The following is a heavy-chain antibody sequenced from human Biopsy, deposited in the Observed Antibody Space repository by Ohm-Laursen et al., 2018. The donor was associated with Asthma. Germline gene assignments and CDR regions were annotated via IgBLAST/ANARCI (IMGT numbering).Heavy chain of an antibody. J-gene: IGHJ4*02. CDR3: ARKAGSCISRTCYSLDF. CDR2: INSVFGTT. Sequence: SVKASCKSLGGTFNTYVIGWVRQAPGQGLEWMGGINSVFGTTTYPQKFQDRVTIAADDSTSTVYMELSSLRSEDTAVYYCARKAGSCISRTCYSLDFWGQGTLVTVSS. CDR1: GGTFNTYV. V-gene: IGHV1-69*13. D-gene: IGHD2-2*01.